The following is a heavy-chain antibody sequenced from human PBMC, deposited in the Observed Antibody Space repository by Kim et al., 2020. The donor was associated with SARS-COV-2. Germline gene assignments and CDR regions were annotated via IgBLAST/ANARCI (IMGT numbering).Heavy chain of an antibody. D-gene: IGHD1-26*01. J-gene: IGHJ3*02. V-gene: IGHV1-18*01. Sequence: SYAHKLQGRVTMTTDTSTSTAYMELRSLRSDDTAVYYCARDHGGSYGVDIWGQGTMVTVSS. CDR3: ARDHGGSYGVDI.